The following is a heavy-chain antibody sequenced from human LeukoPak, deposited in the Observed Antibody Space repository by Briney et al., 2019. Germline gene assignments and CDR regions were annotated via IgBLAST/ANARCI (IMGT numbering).Heavy chain of an antibody. CDR2: IYYSGST. V-gene: IGHV4-59*08. Sequence: SETLSLTCTVSGGSISNYYWTWIRQPPGKGLEWIGYIYYSGSTNYNPSLKSRVTISVDTSKNQFSLKLTSVTAADTAVYYCARRHKVGAGDALDIWGQGTMVTVSS. J-gene: IGHJ3*02. D-gene: IGHD3-10*01. CDR1: GGSISNYY. CDR3: ARRHKVGAGDALDI.